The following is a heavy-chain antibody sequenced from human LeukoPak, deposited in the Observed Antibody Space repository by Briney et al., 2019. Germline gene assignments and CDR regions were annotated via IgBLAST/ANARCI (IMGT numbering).Heavy chain of an antibody. CDR3: ARGPRVTIFGVVLDLKNNWFDP. D-gene: IGHD3-3*01. Sequence: ASVKVSCKASGYTFTSYYMHWVRQAPGQGLEWMGIINPSGGSTSYAQKFQGRVTMTRDTSTSTVYMELSSLRSEDPAVYYCARGPRVTIFGVVLDLKNNWFDPWGQGTLVTVSS. J-gene: IGHJ5*02. V-gene: IGHV1-46*03. CDR2: INPSGGST. CDR1: GYTFTSYY.